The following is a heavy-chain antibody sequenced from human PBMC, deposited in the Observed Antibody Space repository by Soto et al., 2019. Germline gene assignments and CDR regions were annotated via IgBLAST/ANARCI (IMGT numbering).Heavy chain of an antibody. D-gene: IGHD2-15*01. Sequence: ASVKVSCKASGYTFTGYYMHWVRQAPGQGLEWMGWINPNSGGTNYAQKFQGRVTMTRDTSTSTAYMELSRLRSDDTAVYYCARGGGVVAASTYFDYWGQGTLVTVSS. CDR3: ARGGGVVAASTYFDY. CDR2: INPNSGGT. J-gene: IGHJ4*02. CDR1: GYTFTGYY. V-gene: IGHV1-2*02.